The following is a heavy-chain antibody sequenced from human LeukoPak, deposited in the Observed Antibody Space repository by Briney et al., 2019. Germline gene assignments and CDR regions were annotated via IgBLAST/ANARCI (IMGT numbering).Heavy chain of an antibody. J-gene: IGHJ3*02. Sequence: GGSLRLSCAASGFTVSSNYMSWVRQAPGKGLEWVSVIYSGGSTYYADSVKGRFTISRDNSKNTLYLQMNSLRAEDTAVYYCARASHYYDSSGSHDAFDIWGQGTMVTVSS. V-gene: IGHV3-53*01. CDR3: ARASHYYDSSGSHDAFDI. D-gene: IGHD3-22*01. CDR1: GFTVSSNY. CDR2: IYSGGST.